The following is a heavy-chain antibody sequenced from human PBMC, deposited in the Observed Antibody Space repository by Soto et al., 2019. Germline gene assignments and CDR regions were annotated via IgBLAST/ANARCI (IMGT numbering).Heavy chain of an antibody. CDR1: GWSFSGYF. D-gene: IGHD6-6*01. CDR3: ARVSYSSYPRYYYYGMDV. Sequence: SETLSLTCVVYGWSFSGYFWSWIRQSPGRGLEWIGEINHSGRTNYNPSLKSRVSISVDTSNNQFSLKMNSVTAADTAVYYCARVSYSSYPRYYYYGMDVWGQGTTVTVSS. CDR2: INHSGRT. J-gene: IGHJ6*02. V-gene: IGHV4-34*01.